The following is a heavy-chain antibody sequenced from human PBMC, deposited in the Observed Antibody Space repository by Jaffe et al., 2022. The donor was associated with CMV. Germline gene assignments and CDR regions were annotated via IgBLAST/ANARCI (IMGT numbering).Heavy chain of an antibody. Sequence: EVQLVESGGGLVQPGGSLRLSCAASGFTFSSYDMHWVRQATGKGLEWVSAIGTAGDTYYPGSVKGRFTISRENAKNSLYLQMNSLRAGDTAVYYCAGSGYSGYDGGMDVWGQGTTVTVSS. D-gene: IGHD5-12*01. CDR2: IGTAGDT. CDR3: AGSGYSGYDGGMDV. J-gene: IGHJ6*02. CDR1: GFTFSSYD. V-gene: IGHV3-13*01.